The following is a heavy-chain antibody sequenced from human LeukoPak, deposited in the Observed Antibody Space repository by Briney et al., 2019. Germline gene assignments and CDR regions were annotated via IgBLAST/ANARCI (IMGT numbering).Heavy chain of an antibody. D-gene: IGHD5-18*01. J-gene: IGHJ4*02. CDR1: GGSFSGYY. V-gene: IGHV4-59*01. Sequence: SETQSLTCAVYGGSFSGYYWSWIRQPPGKGLEWIGYTYYSGSTNYNPSLKSRVTISADTSKNQFSLKLSSVTAADTAVYYCARGDGGGYSYGPTFDYWGQGTLVTVSS. CDR2: TYYSGST. CDR3: ARGDGGGYSYGPTFDY.